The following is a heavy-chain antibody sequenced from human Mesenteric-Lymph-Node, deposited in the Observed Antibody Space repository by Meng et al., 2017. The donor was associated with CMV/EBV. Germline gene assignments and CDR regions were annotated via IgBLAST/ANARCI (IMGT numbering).Heavy chain of an antibody. D-gene: IGHD3-10*01. CDR2: IIPILGIA. CDR1: GYTFTSYD. Sequence: SVKVSCKASGYTFTSYDINWVRQATGQGLEWMGGIIPILGIANYAQKFQGRVTITADKSTSTAYMELSSLRSEDTAVYYCARDQSGWFDPWGQGTLVTVSS. V-gene: IGHV1-69*10. CDR3: ARDQSGWFDP. J-gene: IGHJ5*02.